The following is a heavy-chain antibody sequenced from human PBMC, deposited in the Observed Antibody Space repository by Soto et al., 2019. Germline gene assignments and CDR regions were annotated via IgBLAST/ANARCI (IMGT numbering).Heavy chain of an antibody. Sequence: GGSLRLSCAASGFTFSSYAMSWVRQAPGKGLGWVSVISGVGGSTYSADSVKGRCTISRDNSKNTLYLQMNSLRAEDTAVYYCAKALRYFDWLPYYWGQGTLVTVSS. D-gene: IGHD3-9*01. CDR1: GFTFSSYA. V-gene: IGHV3-23*01. CDR3: AKALRYFDWLPYY. CDR2: ISGVGGST. J-gene: IGHJ4*02.